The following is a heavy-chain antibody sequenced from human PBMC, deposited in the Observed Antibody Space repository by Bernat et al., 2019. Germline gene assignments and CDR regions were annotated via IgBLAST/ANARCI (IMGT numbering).Heavy chain of an antibody. J-gene: IGHJ4*02. CDR2: ISYDGSNK. V-gene: IGHV3-30-3*02. D-gene: IGHD4-17*01. Sequence: VQLVESGGGLVKPGGSLRLSCAASGFTFSSYAMHWVRQAPGKGLEWVAVISYDGSNKYYADSVKGRFTISRDNSKNTLYLQMNSLRAEDTAVYYCAKYGDYGYWGQGTLVTVSS. CDR1: GFTFSSYA. CDR3: AKYGDYGY.